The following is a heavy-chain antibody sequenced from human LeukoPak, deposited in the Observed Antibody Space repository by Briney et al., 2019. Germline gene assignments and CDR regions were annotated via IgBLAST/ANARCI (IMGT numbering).Heavy chain of an antibody. D-gene: IGHD6-13*01. CDR2: ISSSGSTI. V-gene: IGHV3-48*03. CDR3: ARDSGAEQQPFWFDP. J-gene: IGHJ5*02. CDR1: GFTFSSYE. Sequence: GSLRLSCAASGFTFSSYEMNWVRQAPGKGLEWVSYISSSGSTIYYADSVKGRFTISRDNAKNSLYLQMNSLRAEDTAVYYCARDSGAEQQPFWFDPWGQGTLVTVSS.